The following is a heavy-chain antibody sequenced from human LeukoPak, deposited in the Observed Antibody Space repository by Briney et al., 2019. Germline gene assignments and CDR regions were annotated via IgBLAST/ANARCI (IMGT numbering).Heavy chain of an antibody. CDR2: IRSDGRDK. CDR3: AKDRYSTSSTFTVNPFDY. D-gene: IGHD2-2*01. V-gene: IGHV3-30*02. Sequence: GGSLRLSCAASGFTFSSYGMNWVRQTPGKGLEWVAFIRSDGRDKYYTDSVKGRFTISRDNSKSPLDLQMNSLRVEDTAVYYCAKDRYSTSSTFTVNPFDYWGQGTLVTVSS. CDR1: GFTFSSYG. J-gene: IGHJ4*02.